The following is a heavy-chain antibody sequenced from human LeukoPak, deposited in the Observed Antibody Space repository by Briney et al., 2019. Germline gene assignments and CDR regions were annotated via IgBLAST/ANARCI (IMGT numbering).Heavy chain of an antibody. D-gene: IGHD3-10*01. V-gene: IGHV3-23*01. Sequence: PTGGSLRLSCAASGFIFSSYVMSWVRQAPGKGLEWVSSISGRGGSIYYADSVKGRFTISRDNSNNTLYLQMNSLRAEDTAVYYCARAIMTTSGSYHTPDPGMDVWGQGTTVTVSS. CDR1: GFIFSSYV. CDR2: ISGRGGSI. CDR3: ARAIMTTSGSYHTPDPGMDV. J-gene: IGHJ6*02.